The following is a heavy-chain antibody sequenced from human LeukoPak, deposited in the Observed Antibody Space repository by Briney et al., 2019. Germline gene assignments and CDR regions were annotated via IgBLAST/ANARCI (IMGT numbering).Heavy chain of an antibody. V-gene: IGHV3-21*01. D-gene: IGHD6-19*01. CDR1: GFTFSSFS. CDR2: ISSSNNYI. CDR3: ARGIAVAGTIDY. J-gene: IGHJ4*02. Sequence: PGGSLRLSCAASGFTFSSFSMNWVRQAPGKGLEWVSSISSSNNYIYYTDSVKGRFTISRDNAKNSLYLQMNSLRAEDTAVYYCARGIAVAGTIDYWGRGTLVTVSS.